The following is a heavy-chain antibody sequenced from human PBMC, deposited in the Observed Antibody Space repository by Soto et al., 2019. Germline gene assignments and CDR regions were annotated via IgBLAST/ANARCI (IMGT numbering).Heavy chain of an antibody. Sequence: SVKGSCKASGDTFSNYAISWVRQSPGQGLEWMGGIVPIYGTATYAQKFQGRVTITADKSTSTADMELYTLRSEDTAVYYCAKGKAMATKYNWFDPWGQGTLVTVYS. J-gene: IGHJ5*02. CDR1: GDTFSNYA. CDR3: AKGKAMATKYNWFDP. CDR2: IVPIYGTA. D-gene: IGHD5-12*01. V-gene: IGHV1-69*06.